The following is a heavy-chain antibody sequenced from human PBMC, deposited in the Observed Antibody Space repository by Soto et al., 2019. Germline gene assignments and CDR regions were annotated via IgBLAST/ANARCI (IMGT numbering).Heavy chain of an antibody. D-gene: IGHD3-22*01. V-gene: IGHV1-18*01. J-gene: IGHJ4*02. CDR2: ISAYNGNT. Sequence: QVQLVQSGAEVKKPGASVKVSCKASGYTFTSYGISWVRQAPGQGLEWMGWISAYNGNTTYAQKLQGRVTMTTDTATRAAYRGRGSLKSDDTAVYYCARGPITLIVGVMREGGFAYWGQGTLVTVSS. CDR3: ARGPITLIVGVMREGGFAY. CDR1: GYTFTSYG.